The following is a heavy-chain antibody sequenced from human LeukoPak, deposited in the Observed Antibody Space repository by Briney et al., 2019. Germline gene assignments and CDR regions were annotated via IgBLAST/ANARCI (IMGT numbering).Heavy chain of an antibody. CDR2: INHSGST. CDR3: ARHVRYYDFWSGPDY. Sequence: SETLSLTCAVYGGSFSGYYWSWIRQPPGKGLEWIGEINHSGSTNYNPSLKSRVTISVDTSKNQFSLKLSSVTAADTAVYYRARHVRYYDFWSGPDYWGQGTLVTVSS. V-gene: IGHV4-34*01. D-gene: IGHD3-3*01. CDR1: GGSFSGYY. J-gene: IGHJ4*02.